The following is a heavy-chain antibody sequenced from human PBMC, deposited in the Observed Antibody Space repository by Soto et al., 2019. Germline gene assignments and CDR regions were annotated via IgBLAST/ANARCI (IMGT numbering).Heavy chain of an antibody. D-gene: IGHD6-13*01. Sequence: ASVKVSCKASGYTFTSYGISWVRQAPGQGLEWMGWISAYNGNTNYAQKLQGRVTMTTDTSTSTAYMELRSLRSDDTAVYYCARADIAAAGTDYYYYGMDVWGQGTTVTVSS. CDR3: ARADIAAAGTDYYYYGMDV. V-gene: IGHV1-18*01. J-gene: IGHJ6*02. CDR1: GYTFTSYG. CDR2: ISAYNGNT.